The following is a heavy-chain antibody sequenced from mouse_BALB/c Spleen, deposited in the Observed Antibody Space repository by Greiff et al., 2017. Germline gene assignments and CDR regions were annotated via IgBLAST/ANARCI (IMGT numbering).Heavy chain of an antibody. CDR3: ARDYYGNYRKAY. J-gene: IGHJ3*01. V-gene: IGHV2-2*02. Sequence: VQLQQSGPGLVQPSQSLSITCTVSGFSLTSYGVHWVRQSPGKGLEWLGVIWSGGSTDYNAAFISRLSISKDNSKSQVFFKMNSLQANDTAIYYCARDYYGNYRKAYWGQGTLVTVSA. D-gene: IGHD2-1*01. CDR1: GFSLTSYG. CDR2: IWSGGST.